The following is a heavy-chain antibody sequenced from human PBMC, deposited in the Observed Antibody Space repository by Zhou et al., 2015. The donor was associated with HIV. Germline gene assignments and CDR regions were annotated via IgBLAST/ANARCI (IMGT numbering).Heavy chain of an antibody. Sequence: EVQLVESGGGLVQPGGSVRLSCAASGFTFSSYWMVWVRLTPGKGPEWVAYIRNSGSVIYYADSVKGRFTVSRDNTKNSLYLQMSRLRDEDTAIYYCVRQWLEDSSGWYDWGQGTLVTVSS. CDR1: GFTFSSYW. D-gene: IGHD6-13*01. CDR2: IRNSGSVI. V-gene: IGHV3-48*02. CDR3: VRQWLEDSSGWYD. J-gene: IGHJ4*02.